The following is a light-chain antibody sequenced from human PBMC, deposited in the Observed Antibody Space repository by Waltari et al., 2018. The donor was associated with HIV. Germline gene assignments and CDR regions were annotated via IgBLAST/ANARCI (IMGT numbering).Light chain of an antibody. Sequence: QSVLTQPPSVSGAPGQRVTISCTGSSSNIGAGYDVHWYQQRPGTAPKLLIDGKSNRPSGVPDLFSGSKSGTSASLAITGLQAEDEADYYCQSYDSSLEVFGTGTKVTVL. CDR2: GKS. J-gene: IGLJ1*01. CDR1: SSNIGAGYD. V-gene: IGLV1-40*01. CDR3: QSYDSSLEV.